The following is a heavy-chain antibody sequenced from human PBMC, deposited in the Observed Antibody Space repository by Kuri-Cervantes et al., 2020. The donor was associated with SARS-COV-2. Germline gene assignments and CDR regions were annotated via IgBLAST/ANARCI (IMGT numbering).Heavy chain of an antibody. CDR1: GYTFTSYD. J-gene: IGHJ4*02. D-gene: IGHD6-19*01. V-gene: IGHV1-8*01. Sequence: ASVKVSCKASGYTFTSYDINWVRQATGQGLEWMVWMNPNSGNTGYAQKFQGRVTMTRNTSISTAYMELSSLRSEDTAVYYCARAPYWGIAVAEGNFDYWGQGTLVTVSS. CDR3: ARAPYWGIAVAEGNFDY. CDR2: MNPNSGNT.